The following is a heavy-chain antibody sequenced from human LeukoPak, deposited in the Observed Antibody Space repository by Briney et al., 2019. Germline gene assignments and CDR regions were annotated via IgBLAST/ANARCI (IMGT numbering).Heavy chain of an antibody. J-gene: IGHJ3*02. CDR2: ISYDGSNK. D-gene: IGHD6-13*01. Sequence: PGRSLRLSCAASGFTFSSYAMHWVRQAPGKGLEWVAVISYDGSNKYYADSVKGRFTISRDNSKNTLYLQMNSLRAEDTAVYYCAKDHGFSSSWYPNAFDIWGQGTMVTVSS. CDR1: GFTFSSYA. CDR3: AKDHGFSSSWYPNAFDI. V-gene: IGHV3-30-3*01.